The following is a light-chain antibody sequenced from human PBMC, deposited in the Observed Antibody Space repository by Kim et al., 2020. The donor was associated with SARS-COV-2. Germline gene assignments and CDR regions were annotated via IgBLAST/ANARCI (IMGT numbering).Light chain of an antibody. CDR2: QDS. Sequence: VSPGQTASNCCSGDKLGDKYACWYQQKPGQSPVLVIYQDSQRPSGIPERFSGSNSGNTATLTISGTQAMDEADYYCQSWDSSTVVFGGGTQLTVL. CDR3: QSWDSSTVV. CDR1: KLGDKY. J-gene: IGLJ2*01. V-gene: IGLV3-1*01.